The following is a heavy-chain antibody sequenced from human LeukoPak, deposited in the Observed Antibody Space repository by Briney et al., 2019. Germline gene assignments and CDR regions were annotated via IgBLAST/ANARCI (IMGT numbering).Heavy chain of an antibody. CDR1: GFSFSNYW. CDR2: MKQDGSQK. J-gene: IGHJ4*02. Sequence: SGGSLRLSCEASGFSFSNYWMSWVRQAPGKGLEWVANMKQDGSQKYYVDSVKGRFTISRDNAKNSLYLQMDSLRAEDTAVYYCARGAEGIAASDSKFDYWGQGTLVTVSS. D-gene: IGHD6-13*01. CDR3: ARGAEGIAASDSKFDY. V-gene: IGHV3-7*01.